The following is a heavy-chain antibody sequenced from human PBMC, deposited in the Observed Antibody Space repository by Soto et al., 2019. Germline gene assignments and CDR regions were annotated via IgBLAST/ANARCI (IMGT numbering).Heavy chain of an antibody. V-gene: IGHV2-5*02. CDR1: GFSLSTNGVG. Sequence: QITLRESGPTLVKPTQTLTLTCTFSGFSLSTNGVGVGWIRQPPGKALEWLALIYWDDDKRYSPSLRSRLTITKDTSKNQVVLTMTNMDPVDTATYYCAHRPFGTRHFDYWGQGTLVTVSS. J-gene: IGHJ4*02. D-gene: IGHD3-3*01. CDR2: IYWDDDK. CDR3: AHRPFGTRHFDY.